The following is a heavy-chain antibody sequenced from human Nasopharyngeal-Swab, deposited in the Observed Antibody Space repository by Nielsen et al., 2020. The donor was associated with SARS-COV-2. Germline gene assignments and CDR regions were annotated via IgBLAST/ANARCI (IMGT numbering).Heavy chain of an antibody. CDR3: ARAASYDSSCYAY. Sequence: GESLKISCVVSGFTFNNYWMSWVRQAPGKGLEWVANIKPDGSEKYYVDSVKGRFTISRDNAKNSLYLQMSSLRAEDTAVYYCARAASYDSSCYAYWGQGTLATVSS. CDR1: GFTFNNYW. D-gene: IGHD3-22*01. J-gene: IGHJ4*02. CDR2: IKPDGSEK. V-gene: IGHV3-7*03.